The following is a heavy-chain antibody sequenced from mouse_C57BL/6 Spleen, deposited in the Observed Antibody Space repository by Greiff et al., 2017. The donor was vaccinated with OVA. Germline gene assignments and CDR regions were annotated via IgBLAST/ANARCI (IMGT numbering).Heavy chain of an antibody. Sequence: QVQLQQSGAELVKPGASVKLSCKASGYTFTSYWMHWVKQRPGRGLEWIGRIDPNSGGTKYNEKFKSKATLTVDKPSSTAYMQLSSLTSEDSAVYYCARWIITTVVDYWYFDVWGTGTTVTVSS. CDR2: IDPNSGGT. J-gene: IGHJ1*03. CDR3: ARWIITTVVDYWYFDV. D-gene: IGHD1-1*01. CDR1: GYTFTSYW. V-gene: IGHV1-72*01.